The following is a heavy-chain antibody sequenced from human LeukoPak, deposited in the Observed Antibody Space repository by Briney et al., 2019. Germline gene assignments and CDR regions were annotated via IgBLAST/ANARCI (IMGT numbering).Heavy chain of an antibody. CDR3: ARDPRVGATRVDY. J-gene: IGHJ4*02. CDR1: GYTFTSYG. CDR2: MSGNNDNT. Sequence: ASVKVSCKASGYTFTSYGSSWVRQAPGQGLEWMGGMSGNNDNTDSAQKLQRRVTLTKDPSTSTAYMELRSLSSAETAVYSCARDPRVGATRVDYWGQGTLVTVSS. D-gene: IGHD1-26*01. V-gene: IGHV1-18*01.